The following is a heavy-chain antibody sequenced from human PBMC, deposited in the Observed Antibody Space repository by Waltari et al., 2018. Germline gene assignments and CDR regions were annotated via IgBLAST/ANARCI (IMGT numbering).Heavy chain of an antibody. V-gene: IGHV3-21*01. D-gene: IGHD3-22*01. J-gene: IGHJ4*02. CDR3: ARDWGSGYVYDLDY. CDR2: STTSGTNI. CDR1: GFSFSAYT. Sequence: EGRLVESGGGLVKPGGSLRLSCEASGFSFSAYTLNWVRQAPGKGLEWVSSSTTSGTNIYYADSVKGRFTISRDNTKNSLYLQMNSLRAEDTAVYYCARDWGSGYVYDLDYWGQGTLVTVSS.